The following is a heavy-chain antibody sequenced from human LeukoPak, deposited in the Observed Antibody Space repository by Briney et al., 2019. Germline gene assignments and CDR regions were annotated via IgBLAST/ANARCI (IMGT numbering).Heavy chain of an antibody. CDR2: IYHSGST. CDR3: ARAGGRPQGLDY. Sequence: SETLSLTCTVSGYSISSGYYCGWIRQPPGKGLEWIGSIYHSGSTYYNPSLKSRVTISVDTSKNQFSLKLSSVTAADTAVYYCARAGGRPQGLDYWGQGTLVTVSS. CDR1: GYSISSGYY. J-gene: IGHJ4*02. D-gene: IGHD3-16*01. V-gene: IGHV4-38-2*02.